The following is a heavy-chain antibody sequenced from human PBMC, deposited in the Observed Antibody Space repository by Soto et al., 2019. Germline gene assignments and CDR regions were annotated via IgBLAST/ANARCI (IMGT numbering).Heavy chain of an antibody. V-gene: IGHV4-59*01. J-gene: IGHJ3*02. CDR1: GGSISSYY. CDR3: ASKLVYCSCGSCRGTFDI. Sequence: SETLSLTCTVSGGSISSYYWSWIRQPPGKGLEWIGYIYYSGSTNYNPSLKSRVTISVDTSKNQFSLKLSSVTAADTAVYYCASKLVYCSCGSCRGTFDICGQGSMVT. D-gene: IGHD2-15*01. CDR2: IYYSGST.